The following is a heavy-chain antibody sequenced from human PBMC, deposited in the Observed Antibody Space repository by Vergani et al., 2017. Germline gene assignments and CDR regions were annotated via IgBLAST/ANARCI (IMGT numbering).Heavy chain of an antibody. CDR1: GFTFSSYG. CDR3: AREYYDFWSCYYRPYYYYYYMDV. Sequence: QVQLVESGGGVVQPGRSLRLSCAASGFTFSSYGMHWVRQAPGKGLEWVAVIWYDVSNKYYADSVKGRFTISRDNSKNTLYLQMNSLRAEDTAVYYCAREYYDFWSCYYRPYYYYYYMDVWGKGTTVTVSS. J-gene: IGHJ6*03. V-gene: IGHV3-33*01. CDR2: IWYDVSNK. D-gene: IGHD3-3*01.